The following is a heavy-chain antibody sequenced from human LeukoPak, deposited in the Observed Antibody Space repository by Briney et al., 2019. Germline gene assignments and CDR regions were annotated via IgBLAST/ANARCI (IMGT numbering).Heavy chain of an antibody. D-gene: IGHD6-19*01. CDR3: AREDEAVAPSC. J-gene: IGHJ4*02. Sequence: ASVKVSCKASGYTFTSYAMHWVRQAPGQRLEWMGWINAGNGNAKYSQKFQGRVTITRDTSASTAYMELSSLRSEDTAVYYCAREDEAVAPSCWGQGTLVTVSS. CDR1: GYTFTSYA. CDR2: INAGNGNA. V-gene: IGHV1-3*01.